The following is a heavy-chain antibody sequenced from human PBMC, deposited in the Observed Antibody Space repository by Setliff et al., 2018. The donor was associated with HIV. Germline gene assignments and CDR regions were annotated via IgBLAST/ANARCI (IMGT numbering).Heavy chain of an antibody. Sequence: ASVKVSCKASGYTFNSYDINWVRQAPGQGLEWMGWMNPNRGNAAHAQNFKGRVTMTRNTSISTAYMELSSLRSEDTAVYYCARGRVGVATGLWYYWGQGTLVTVSS. J-gene: IGHJ4*02. D-gene: IGHD2-15*01. V-gene: IGHV1-8*02. CDR2: MNPNRGNA. CDR3: ARGRVGVATGLWYY. CDR1: GYTFNSYD.